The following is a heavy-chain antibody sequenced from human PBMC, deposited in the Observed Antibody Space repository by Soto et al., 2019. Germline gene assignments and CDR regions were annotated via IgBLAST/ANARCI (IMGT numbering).Heavy chain of an antibody. J-gene: IGHJ4*02. D-gene: IGHD3-22*01. Sequence: GGSLRLSCAASGFTFISYSMNWVRQAPGKGLEWVSYISSSSSTIYYADSVKGRFTISRDNAKNSLYLQMNSLRAEDTAVYYCAREIYDSSGYYAPFDYWGQGT. CDR1: GFTFISYS. CDR3: AREIYDSSGYYAPFDY. CDR2: ISSSSSTI. V-gene: IGHV3-48*01.